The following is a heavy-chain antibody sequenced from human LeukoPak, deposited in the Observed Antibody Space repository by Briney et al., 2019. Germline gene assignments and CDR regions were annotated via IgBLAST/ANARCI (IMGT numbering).Heavy chain of an antibody. V-gene: IGHV4-38-2*01. J-gene: IGHJ4*02. CDR3: ARHGGYYDSSGYPY. Sequence: SETLSLTCAVSGYSLSSGYYWGWIRQPPGKGLEWIGSIYHSGSTYYNPSLKSRVTISVDTSKNQFSLKLSSVTAADTAVYYCARHGGYYDSSGYPYWGQGTLVTVSS. D-gene: IGHD3-22*01. CDR1: GYSLSSGYY. CDR2: IYHSGST.